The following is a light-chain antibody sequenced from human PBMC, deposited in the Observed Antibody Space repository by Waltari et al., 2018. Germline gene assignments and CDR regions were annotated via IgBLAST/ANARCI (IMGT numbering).Light chain of an antibody. CDR3: QQYYSTPSLT. CDR2: SAS. CDR1: QGISSY. J-gene: IGKJ4*01. Sequence: AIRMTQSPFSLSASVGDRVTITCWASQGISSYLAWYQQKPAKAPKLFIYSASSLQSGVPSRFSGSGSGTDYTLTISSLQPEDFATYYCQQYYSTPSLTFGGGTKVEIK. V-gene: IGKV1D-43*01.